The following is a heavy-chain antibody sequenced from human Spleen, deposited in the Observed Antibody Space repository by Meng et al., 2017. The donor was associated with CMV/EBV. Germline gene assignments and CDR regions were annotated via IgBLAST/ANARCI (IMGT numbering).Heavy chain of an antibody. Sequence: GESLKISCQGSGYTFSTSWIGWVHQMPGKDLEWLAIIYPSNSDTRYSPSFQGRVTISADTSIRTAYLQWSSLKATDTAMYYCARHTGSVFDSWGQGTLVTVSS. J-gene: IGHJ4*02. CDR2: IYPSNSDT. V-gene: IGHV5-51*07. CDR3: ARHTGSVFDS. CDR1: GYTFSTSW. D-gene: IGHD6-19*01.